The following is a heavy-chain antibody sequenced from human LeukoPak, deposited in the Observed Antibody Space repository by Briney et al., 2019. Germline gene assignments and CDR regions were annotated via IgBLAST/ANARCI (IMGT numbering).Heavy chain of an antibody. D-gene: IGHD3-10*01. CDR3: ASFFSMVRGVPFDY. J-gene: IGHJ4*02. Sequence: PSETLSLTCAVSGYSISSGYYWGWIRQPPGKGLEWIGSIYHSGSTYYNPSLKSRVTISVDTSKNQFSLKLNSVTAADTAVYYCASFFSMVRGVPFDYWGQGTLVTVSS. CDR1: GYSISSGYY. CDR2: IYHSGST. V-gene: IGHV4-38-2*01.